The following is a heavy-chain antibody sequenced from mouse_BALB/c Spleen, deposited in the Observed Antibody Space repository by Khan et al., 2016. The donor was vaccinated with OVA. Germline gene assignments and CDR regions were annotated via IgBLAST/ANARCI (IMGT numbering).Heavy chain of an antibody. Sequence: EVQLVESGPGLVKPSQSLSLTCTVTGYSITSNYAWNWIRQFPGNKLEWMGYISYSGRPSYNPSLKSRISITRDTSKNQFFLQLNSVTTEDTATYYCARKNDYGYAVDYWGQGTSVTVSS. D-gene: IGHD1-1*01. J-gene: IGHJ4*01. CDR1: GYSITSNYA. CDR3: ARKNDYGYAVDY. V-gene: IGHV3-2*02. CDR2: ISYSGRP.